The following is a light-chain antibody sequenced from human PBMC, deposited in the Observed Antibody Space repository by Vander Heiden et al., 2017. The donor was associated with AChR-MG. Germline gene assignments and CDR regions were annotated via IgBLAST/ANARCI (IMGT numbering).Light chain of an antibody. CDR1: SCNMGSNT. J-gene: IGLJ2*01. CDR2: SNN. CDR3: AAWDDSLNGVV. Sequence: HSVLTHPPPASGTPGQWVTISCTGSSCNMGSNTDNCYQQLPGTDPKLLIYSNNPRPSGVPARFSGSKYGTNASLAISARQYEDEADYYCAAWDDSLNGVVFGGGTKLTVL. V-gene: IGLV1-44*01.